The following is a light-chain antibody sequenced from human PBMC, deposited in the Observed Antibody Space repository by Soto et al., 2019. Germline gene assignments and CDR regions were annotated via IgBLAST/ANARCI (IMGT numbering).Light chain of an antibody. V-gene: IGKV1-39*01. J-gene: IGKJ2*01. Sequence: DIQMTQSPSSLSASVGDRVTITCRASQSIRSYLNWYQQKPGKAPNLLTYGASTLQSGVPLRFSGSGSGTDFTLTISSLQPEDFATYYCQQGYSTPHTFGQGTKLEIK. CDR1: QSIRSY. CDR2: GAS. CDR3: QQGYSTPHT.